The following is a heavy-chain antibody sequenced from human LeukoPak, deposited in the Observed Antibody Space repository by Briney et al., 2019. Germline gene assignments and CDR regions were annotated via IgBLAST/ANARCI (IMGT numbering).Heavy chain of an antibody. J-gene: IGHJ4*02. CDR1: GYTFTSYG. D-gene: IGHD6-13*01. CDR3: ARDSPYSSSWYGSFDY. CDR2: ISAYNGNT. V-gene: IGHV1-18*01. Sequence: ASVKVSCKASGYTFTSYGISWVRQAPGQGLEWMGWISAYNGNTNYAQKPQGRVTMTTDTSTSTAYMELRSLRSDDTAVYYCARDSPYSSSWYGSFDYWGQGTLVTVSS.